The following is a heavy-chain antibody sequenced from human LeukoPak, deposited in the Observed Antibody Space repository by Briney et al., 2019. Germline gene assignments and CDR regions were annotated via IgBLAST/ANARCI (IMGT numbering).Heavy chain of an antibody. V-gene: IGHV1-2*02. CDR3: ARDLKMGYSSGRYSWGTGSSNDY. D-gene: IGHD6-19*01. CDR1: GYTFTSYY. CDR2: INPNSGGT. J-gene: IGHJ4*02. Sequence: ASVKVSCKASGYTFTSYYMHWVRQAPGQGLEWMGWINPNSGGTNYAQKFQGRVTMTTDTSTSTAYMELRSLRSDDTAVYYCARDLKMGYSSGRYSWGTGSSNDYWGQGTLVTVSS.